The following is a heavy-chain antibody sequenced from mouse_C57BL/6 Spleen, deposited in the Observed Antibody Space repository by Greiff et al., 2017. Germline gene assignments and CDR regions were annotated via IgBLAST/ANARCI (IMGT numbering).Heavy chain of an antibody. V-gene: IGHV1-15*01. CDR2: LDPETGGT. CDR3: TKGDGYYGFDY. J-gene: IGHJ2*01. D-gene: IGHD2-3*01. Sequence: QVQLQQSGAELVRPGASVTLSCKASGYTFTDYEMHWVKQTPVHGLEWIGALDPETGGTAYNQKFKGKAILTADKSSSTAYMELRSLTSEDSAVYYCTKGDGYYGFDYGGQGTTLTVSS. CDR1: GYTFTDYE.